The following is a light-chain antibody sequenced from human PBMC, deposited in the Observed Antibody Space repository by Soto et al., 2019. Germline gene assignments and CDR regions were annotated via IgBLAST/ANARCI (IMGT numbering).Light chain of an antibody. CDR2: SAS. V-gene: IGKV1-9*01. CDR1: QGISSD. CDR3: QQLNSFPIT. J-gene: IGKJ5*01. Sequence: IQLTQSPSSLSASGGDRVTITCRASQGISSDLAWYQQKLGKAPKLLIYSASALQSGVTSRFSGSGSGTDFTLTISSLQPEDFATYYCQQLNSFPITFGQGTRLEIK.